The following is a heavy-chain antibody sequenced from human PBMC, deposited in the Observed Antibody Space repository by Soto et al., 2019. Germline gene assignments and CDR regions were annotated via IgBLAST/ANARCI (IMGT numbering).Heavy chain of an antibody. V-gene: IGHV1-3*01. D-gene: IGHD1-1*01. Sequence: QVQLVQSGAEVKKPGASVKVSCKASGYTFTNYAMYWVRQAPGQRLEWMGWINAGNGNTKYSQKFQGRITITRVTSASTAYMELNSLRSEDTAVYYCARDEGTYYYYYGMDVWGQGTTVTVSS. CDR3: ARDEGTYYYYYGMDV. CDR2: INAGNGNT. J-gene: IGHJ6*02. CDR1: GYTFTNYA.